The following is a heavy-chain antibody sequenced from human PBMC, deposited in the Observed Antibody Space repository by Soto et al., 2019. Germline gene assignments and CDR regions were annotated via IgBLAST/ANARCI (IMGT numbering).Heavy chain of an antibody. CDR2: ISSSSSYI. V-gene: IGHV3-21*01. D-gene: IGHD3-10*01. CDR1: GFTFSSYS. CDR3: ARYGPGSYYNDY. Sequence: EVQLVESGGGLVKPGGSLRLSCAASGFTFSSYSMNWVRQAPGKGLEWVSSISSSSSYIYYAASVKGRFTISRDNAKNSLYLQMNSLRAEDTAVYYCARYGPGSYYNDYWGQGTLVTVSS. J-gene: IGHJ4*02.